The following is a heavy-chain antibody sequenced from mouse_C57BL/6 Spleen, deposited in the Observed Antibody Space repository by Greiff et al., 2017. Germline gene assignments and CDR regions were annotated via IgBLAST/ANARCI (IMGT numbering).Heavy chain of an antibody. Sequence: EVQLVESGGGLVKPGGSLKLSCAASGFTFSDYGMHWVRQAPEKGLEWVAYISSGSSTISYADTVNGRFTISRDNAKNTLFLEMSVLRSEETAVYYCSRQEGYSMDYWGQGTSVTVSS. CDR3: SRQEGYSMDY. CDR2: ISSGSSTI. J-gene: IGHJ4*01. V-gene: IGHV5-17*01. CDR1: GFTFSDYG.